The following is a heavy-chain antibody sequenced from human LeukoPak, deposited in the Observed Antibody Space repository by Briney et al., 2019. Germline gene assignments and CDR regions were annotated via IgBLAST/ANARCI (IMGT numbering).Heavy chain of an antibody. Sequence: GGSLRLSCAASGFTFSDYYMSWIRQAPGKGLEWVSYISSSGSTIYYADSVKGRFTISRDNAKNSLYLQMNSLRAEDTAVYYCARDPRSWYDISSYLPARYYYYMDVWGKGTTVTVSS. D-gene: IGHD3-9*01. V-gene: IGHV3-11*04. J-gene: IGHJ6*03. CDR2: ISSSGSTI. CDR3: ARDPRSWYDISSYLPARYYYYMDV. CDR1: GFTFSDYY.